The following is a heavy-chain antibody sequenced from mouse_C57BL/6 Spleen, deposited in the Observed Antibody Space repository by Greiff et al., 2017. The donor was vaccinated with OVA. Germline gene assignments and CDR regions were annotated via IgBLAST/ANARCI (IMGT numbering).Heavy chain of an antibody. J-gene: IGHJ3*01. D-gene: IGHD3-2*02. CDR3: ARLEDSSGYAWFAY. CDR2: IYPGSGST. CDR1: GYTFTSYW. V-gene: IGHV1-55*01. Sequence: VQLQQPGAELVKPGASVKMSCMASGYTFTSYWITWVKQRPGQGLEWIGDIYPGSGSTNYNEKFKSKATLTVDTSSSTAYMQLSSLTSEDSAVYYCARLEDSSGYAWFAYWGQGTLVTVSA.